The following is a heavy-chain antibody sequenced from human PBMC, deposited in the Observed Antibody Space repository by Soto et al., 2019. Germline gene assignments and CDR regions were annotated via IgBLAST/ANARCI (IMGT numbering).Heavy chain of an antibody. CDR3: VPLQPSTIVGRPGVDV. D-gene: IGHD1-26*01. Sequence: QVQVVQSGVEVKKPGSSVKVSCKTSGDTFSRYALSWVRQAPGQGLEWMGGVIPLFRTTNYAQKFQGRLTITADESTNTAFMELINLTSEDTAVYFCVPLQPSTIVGRPGVDVWGQGTSVTVSS. V-gene: IGHV1-69*01. J-gene: IGHJ6*02. CDR2: VIPLFRTT. CDR1: GDTFSRYA.